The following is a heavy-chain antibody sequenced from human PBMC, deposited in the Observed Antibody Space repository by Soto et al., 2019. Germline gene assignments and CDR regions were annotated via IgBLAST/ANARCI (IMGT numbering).Heavy chain of an antibody. J-gene: IGHJ4*02. CDR3: AKLLGYCSGATCSYFDY. V-gene: IGHV3-23*01. D-gene: IGHD2-15*01. CDR1: GFTFSSYA. Sequence: GGSLRLSCAASGFTFSSYAMNWVRQAPGKGLEWVSAIVGSGGSSYYADSVKGRFTISRDNTKNTLYLQMNNLRAGDTAVYFCAKLLGYCSGATCSYFDYWGQETLVTVSS. CDR2: IVGSGGSS.